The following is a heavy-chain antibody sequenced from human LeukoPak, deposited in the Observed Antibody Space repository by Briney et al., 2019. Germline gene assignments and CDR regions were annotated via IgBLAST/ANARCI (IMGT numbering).Heavy chain of an antibody. D-gene: IGHD3-3*02. Sequence: ASVKVSCKASGYTFTSYDINWVRQASGQGLEWMGWMNPNSGNTGYARNFQGRVTMSRNISISTAYMELSSLRSEDTAVYYCARAFRGHTQIASYYYYMDVWGKGTTVTVSS. V-gene: IGHV1-8*01. J-gene: IGHJ6*03. CDR3: ARAFRGHTQIASYYYYMDV. CDR1: GYTFTSYD. CDR2: MNPNSGNT.